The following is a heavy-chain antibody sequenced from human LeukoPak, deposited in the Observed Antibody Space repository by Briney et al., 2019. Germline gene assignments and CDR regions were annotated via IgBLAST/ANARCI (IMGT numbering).Heavy chain of an antibody. J-gene: IGHJ3*02. CDR2: ISYDGSSK. D-gene: IGHD3-16*01. CDR3: AKDLGEVRYAFDI. V-gene: IGHV3-30*18. Sequence: GGSLRLSCAASGFTFRNWGMHWVRQAPGKGLEWMAIISYDGSSKYYGDSVKGRFTISRDNSKNTLSLEMNSLRSEDTAVYYCAKDLGEVRYAFDIWGQGTMVTVSS. CDR1: GFTFRNWG.